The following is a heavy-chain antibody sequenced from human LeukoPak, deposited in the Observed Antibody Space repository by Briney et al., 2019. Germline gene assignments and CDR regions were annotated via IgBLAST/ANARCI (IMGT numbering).Heavy chain of an antibody. V-gene: IGHV3-23*01. Sequence: GGSLRLSCAASGFTFSSSAMSWVRQAPGKGLEWVSAISNNGGYTYYADSVKGRFAISRDNSKNTLYLHMNSLRAEDTAVYYCASFAPYDVFDIWGQGTMVTVSS. CDR3: ASFAPYDVFDI. CDR2: ISNNGGYT. J-gene: IGHJ3*02. CDR1: GFTFSSSA.